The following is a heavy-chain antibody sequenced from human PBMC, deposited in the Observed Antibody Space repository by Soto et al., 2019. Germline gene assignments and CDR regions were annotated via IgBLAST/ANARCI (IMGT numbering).Heavy chain of an antibody. CDR1: GFTFSSSS. V-gene: IGHV3-48*01. D-gene: IGHD2-2*01. CDR3: ARVEPAATRPFDY. CDR2: ISSSSSTI. J-gene: IGHJ4*02. Sequence: EVQLVESGGGLVQPGGSLRLSCAASGFTFSSSSMHWVRQAPGKGLEWVSYISSSSSTIYYADSVKGRFTISRDNAKNALYLQMNSLRAEDTAVYYCARVEPAATRPFDYWGQGTMVTVSS.